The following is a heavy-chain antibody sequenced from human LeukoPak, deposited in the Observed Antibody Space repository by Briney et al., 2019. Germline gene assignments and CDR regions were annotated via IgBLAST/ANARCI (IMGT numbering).Heavy chain of an antibody. Sequence: GGSLRLSCAASGFTFSTYAMHWVRQAPGKGLEWVAVISYDGSSKYYADSVKGRFTISRDNSKNTLYLQMNSLRAEDTAVYYCARENYDFWKWFDPWGQGTLVTVSS. CDR1: GFTFSTYA. CDR3: ARENYDFWKWFDP. J-gene: IGHJ5*02. D-gene: IGHD3-3*01. V-gene: IGHV3-30*04. CDR2: ISYDGSSK.